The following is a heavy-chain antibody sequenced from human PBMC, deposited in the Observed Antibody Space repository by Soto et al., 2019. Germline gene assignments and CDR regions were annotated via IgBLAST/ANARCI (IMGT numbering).Heavy chain of an antibody. CDR1: GGTFSSYA. J-gene: IGHJ6*02. D-gene: IGHD3-22*01. Sequence: QVQLVQSGAEVKKPGSSVKVSCKASGGTFSSYAISWVRQAPGQGLEWMGGIIPIFGTANYAQKFQGRVTITADESTSTAYMELSSLRSEATALYYCARDMYYYDSSGYYYSGPGMDVWGQGTTVTVSS. CDR2: IIPIFGTA. V-gene: IGHV1-69*01. CDR3: ARDMYYYDSSGYYYSGPGMDV.